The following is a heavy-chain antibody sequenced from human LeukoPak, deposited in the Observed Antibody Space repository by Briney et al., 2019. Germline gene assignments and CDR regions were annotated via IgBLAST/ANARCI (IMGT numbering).Heavy chain of an antibody. J-gene: IGHJ5*02. CDR3: AGHLDYSRSDP. V-gene: IGHV4-39*01. Sequence: SETLSLTCNVSGGSISSSYYWGWIRQPPGKGPEWIGSISYSGSAYYNPSLKSRLTISVDTSKNQFSLILDSVTAADTAVYYCAGHLDYSRSDPWGLGTLVTVSS. CDR2: ISYSGSA. D-gene: IGHD4-11*01. CDR1: GGSISSSYY.